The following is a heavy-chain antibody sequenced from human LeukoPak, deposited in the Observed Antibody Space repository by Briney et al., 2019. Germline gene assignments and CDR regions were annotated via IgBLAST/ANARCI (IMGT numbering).Heavy chain of an antibody. J-gene: IGHJ6*03. V-gene: IGHV1-69*05. D-gene: IGHD2-2*01. CDR3: ARGSIVVVPAAIPYYYMDV. Sequence: VASVKVSCKASGGTFSSYAISWVRQAPGQGLEWMGWIIPIFGTANYAQKFQGRVTITTDESTSTAYMELSSLRSEDTAVYYCARGSIVVVPAAIPYYYMDVWGKGTTVTVSS. CDR2: IIPIFGTA. CDR1: GGTFSSYA.